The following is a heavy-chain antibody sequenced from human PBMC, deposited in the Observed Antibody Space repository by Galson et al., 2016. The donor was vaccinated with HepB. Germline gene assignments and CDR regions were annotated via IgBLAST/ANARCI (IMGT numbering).Heavy chain of an antibody. CDR2: ISGGGTHT. V-gene: IGHV3-11*06. J-gene: IGHJ4*02. CDR3: ARVGDLAAAGTVDY. Sequence: SLRLSCAASGFTFSDSYMSWIRQAPGRGLEWVSYISGGGTHTPYADSVKGRFTISRDNAKNSLYLQMNSLTAEDTAVYYCARVGDLAAAGTVDYWGQGTLVTVSS. CDR1: GFTFSDSY. D-gene: IGHD6-13*01.